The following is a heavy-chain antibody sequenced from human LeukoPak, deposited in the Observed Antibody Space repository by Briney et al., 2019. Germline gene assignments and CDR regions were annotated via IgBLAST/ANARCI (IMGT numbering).Heavy chain of an antibody. CDR1: RFTFSNYA. D-gene: IGHD6-13*01. CDR3: ARIEQKPRAVCGMDV. Sequence: GGSLRLSCEASRFTFSNYAMNWVRQAPGKGLEWVSHISSSGTTIYYADSVKGRFTISRDNAKTSLYLQMNSLRDEDTAVYYCARIEQKPRAVCGMDVWGQGTTVTVSS. CDR2: ISSSGTTI. V-gene: IGHV3-48*02. J-gene: IGHJ6*02.